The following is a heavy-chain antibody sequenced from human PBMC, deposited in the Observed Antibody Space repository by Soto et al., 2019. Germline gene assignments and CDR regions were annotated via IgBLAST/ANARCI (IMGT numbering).Heavy chain of an antibody. CDR3: AKDCVYDSIVWSFDY. CDR1: GFTFSSYG. CDR2: ISNDGRKK. Sequence: QVQLVESGGGVVQPGRSLRLSCAASGFTFSSYGMHWVRQAPGKGLEWVAVISNDGRKKYYADSAKGRFTLSRDNSKNTLYPQMNTLTPKDTAMYDCAKDCVYDSIVWSFDYWGQGTLVTVSS. D-gene: IGHD3-22*01. V-gene: IGHV3-30*18. J-gene: IGHJ4*02.